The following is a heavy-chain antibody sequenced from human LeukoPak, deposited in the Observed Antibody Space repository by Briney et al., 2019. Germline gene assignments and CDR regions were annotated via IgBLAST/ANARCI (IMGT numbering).Heavy chain of an antibody. J-gene: IGHJ4*02. Sequence: SXXXXCXASGFTFSSYGMHWVRQAPGKGLEWVAFIRYDGSNKYYADSVKGRFTISRENSKKTLYVQMNRLRAEDTAVYYCRAXXGXXYWGQGTLVTVSS. V-gene: IGHV3-30*02. CDR2: IRYDGSNK. CDR1: GFTFSSYG. CDR3: RAXXGXXY.